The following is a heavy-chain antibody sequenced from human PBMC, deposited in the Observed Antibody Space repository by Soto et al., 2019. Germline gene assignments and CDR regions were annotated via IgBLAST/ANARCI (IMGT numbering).Heavy chain of an antibody. CDR3: ARDPALMTTLTPHYSYGMDV. D-gene: IGHD4-17*01. V-gene: IGHV1-69*01. J-gene: IGHJ6*02. CDR1: GGTFSSYA. Sequence: QVQLVQSGAEVKKPGSSVKVSCKASGGTFSSYAISWVRQAPGQGLEWMGGIIPIFGTANYAQKFQGRVTITANESTSTAYMELSSLRSEDTAVYYCARDPALMTTLTPHYSYGMDVCGQGTTVTVSS. CDR2: IIPIFGTA.